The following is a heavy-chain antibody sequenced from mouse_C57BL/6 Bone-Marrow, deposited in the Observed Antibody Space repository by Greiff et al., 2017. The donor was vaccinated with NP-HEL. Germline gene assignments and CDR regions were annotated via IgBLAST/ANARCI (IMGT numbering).Heavy chain of an antibody. J-gene: IGHJ4*01. V-gene: IGHV1-22*01. D-gene: IGHD2-3*01. CDR2: INPNNGGT. Sequence: VQLQQSGPELVKPGASVKMSCKASGYTFTDYNMHWVKQSHGKSLEWIGYINPNNGGTSYNQKFKGKATLTVNKSSSTTYMGLRSLTSESSAVYYCARLWLIRIMDYWGQGTSVTVSS. CDR3: ARLWLIRIMDY. CDR1: GYTFTDYN.